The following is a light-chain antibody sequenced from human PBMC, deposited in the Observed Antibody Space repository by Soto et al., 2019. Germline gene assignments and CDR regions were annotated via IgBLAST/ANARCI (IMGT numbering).Light chain of an antibody. V-gene: IGKV1-39*01. CDR2: APS. Sequence: DIRMTQSPSSLSAFVGVTVTMACQAGPPISVYLTWYQHKPGKAPTLLISAPSTLQSGVPSRFSGSGKGTHFTLSISDLRPEDFAPYYCQQTYAAPLTFGGGTKVDIK. CDR1: PPISVY. J-gene: IGKJ4*01. CDR3: QQTYAAPLT.